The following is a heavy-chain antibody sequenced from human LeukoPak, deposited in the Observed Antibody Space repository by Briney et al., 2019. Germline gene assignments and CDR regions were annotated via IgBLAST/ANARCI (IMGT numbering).Heavy chain of an antibody. Sequence: SVKVSCKASGGTFSSYAISWVRQAPGQGLEWMGRIIPIFGTANYAQTFQGRVTITTDESTSTAYMELSSLRSEDTAVYYCARDPIEGPPGTRDYWGQGTLVTVSS. CDR1: GGTFSSYA. D-gene: IGHD1-1*01. CDR3: ARDPIEGPPGTRDY. CDR2: IIPIFGTA. V-gene: IGHV1-69*05. J-gene: IGHJ4*02.